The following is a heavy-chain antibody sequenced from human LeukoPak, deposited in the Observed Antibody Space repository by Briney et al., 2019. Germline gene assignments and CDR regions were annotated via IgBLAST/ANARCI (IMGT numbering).Heavy chain of an antibody. CDR1: GYTFTNYW. V-gene: IGHV5-51*01. Sequence: GESLKISCQGSGYTFTNYWIGWVRQMPGRGLEWIGIIYPGDSDTRYSPSFQGQVTISADKSISTAYLQWSSLKASDTAIYYCARRGVGYINWFDPWGQGTLVTVSS. J-gene: IGHJ5*02. D-gene: IGHD5-18*01. CDR2: IYPGDSDT. CDR3: ARRGVGYINWFDP.